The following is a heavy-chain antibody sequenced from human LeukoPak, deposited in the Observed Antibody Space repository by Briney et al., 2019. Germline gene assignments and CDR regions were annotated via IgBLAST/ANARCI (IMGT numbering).Heavy chain of an antibody. CDR1: GGSISSYY. D-gene: IGHD2-15*01. CDR2: VYHNGST. V-gene: IGHV4-59*01. Sequence: SETLSLTCSVSGGSISSYYWSWIRQPPGKGLEWIGFVYHNGSTNYNPSLRSRVTISADTSKNQFSLRLNSVTAADTAVYYCARDCSGGTCYTGILAGMDVWGQGTTVTVSS. J-gene: IGHJ6*02. CDR3: ARDCSGGTCYTGILAGMDV.